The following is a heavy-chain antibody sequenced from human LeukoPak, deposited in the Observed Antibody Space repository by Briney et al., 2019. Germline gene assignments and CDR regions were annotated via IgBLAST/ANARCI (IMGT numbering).Heavy chain of an antibody. CDR2: IIPIFGTA. CDR3: ATDPHPLFRIAAAGSVTVERVGA. CDR1: GGTFSSYA. D-gene: IGHD6-13*01. V-gene: IGHV1-69*13. Sequence: SVKVSCKASGGTFSSYAISWVRQAPGQGLEWMGGIIPIFGTANYAQKFQGRVTITADESTSTAYMELSSLRSEDTAVYYCATDPHPLFRIAAAGSVTVERVGAWGQGTLVTVSS. J-gene: IGHJ5*02.